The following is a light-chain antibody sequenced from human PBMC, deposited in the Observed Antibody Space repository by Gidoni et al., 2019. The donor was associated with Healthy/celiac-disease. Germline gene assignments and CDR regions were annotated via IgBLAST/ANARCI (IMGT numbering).Light chain of an antibody. CDR3: SSYTSSSTLP. CDR2: EVS. CDR1: SRDVGGYNY. Sequence: QSALTQPASVSGSPGQSITISCTGTSRDVGGYNYVSWYQQPPGKAPKLMNYEVSNRPSGVSNRFSGSKSGNTASLTISGLQAEDEADYYCSSYTSSSTLPFGTGTKVTVL. V-gene: IGLV2-14*01. J-gene: IGLJ1*01.